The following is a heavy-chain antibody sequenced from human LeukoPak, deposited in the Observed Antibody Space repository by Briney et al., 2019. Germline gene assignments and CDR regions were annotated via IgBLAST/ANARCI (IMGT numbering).Heavy chain of an antibody. V-gene: IGHV1-8*03. D-gene: IGHD1-26*01. J-gene: IGHJ4*02. Sequence: GASVKVSCKASGYTFTSYYINWVRQATGQGLEWMGWMNPNSGNTGYAQKFQGRVTITRNTSISTAYMELSSLRSADTALYYCARVHSGSYFDFDYWGQGTLVTVSS. CDR2: MNPNSGNT. CDR1: GYTFTSYY. CDR3: ARVHSGSYFDFDY.